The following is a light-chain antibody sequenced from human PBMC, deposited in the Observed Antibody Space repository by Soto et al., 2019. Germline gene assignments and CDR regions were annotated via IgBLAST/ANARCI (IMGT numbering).Light chain of an antibody. Sequence: DIKMTQSPSTLSGSVGDRVTITYRASQTISSWLAWYQQKPGKAPKLLIYKASTLKSGVPSRFSGSGSGTEFTLTISSLQPEDFATYYCLQDYNYPLTFGQGTKVDI. J-gene: IGKJ1*01. V-gene: IGKV1-5*03. CDR1: QTISSW. CDR2: KAS. CDR3: LQDYNYPLT.